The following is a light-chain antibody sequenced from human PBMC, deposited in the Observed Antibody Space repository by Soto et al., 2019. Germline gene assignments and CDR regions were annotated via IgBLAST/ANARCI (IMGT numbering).Light chain of an antibody. Sequence: DVQMTQSPSTLSASVGDRVTITCRASQSINDWLAWYQQKPGKAPRLLIYQASNLQSGVSSRFSGSGSGTEFTLTSLRLQPVDVATYYCQQYNDYWTFGQGTKVEIK. CDR1: QSINDW. V-gene: IGKV1-5*03. J-gene: IGKJ1*01. CDR2: QAS. CDR3: QQYNDYWT.